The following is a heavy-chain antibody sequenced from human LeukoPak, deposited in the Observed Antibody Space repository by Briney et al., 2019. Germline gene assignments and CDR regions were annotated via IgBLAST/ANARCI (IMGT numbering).Heavy chain of an antibody. CDR1: GGTFSSYA. J-gene: IGHJ4*02. Sequence: ASVKVSCKASGGTFSSYAISWVRQAPGQGLEWMGGIIPIFGTANYAQKFQGRVTITADESTSTAYMELSSLRSEDTAVYYCARDENPITMVFLDYWGQGTLVTVSS. CDR2: IIPIFGTA. CDR3: ARDENPITMVFLDY. V-gene: IGHV1-69*01. D-gene: IGHD3-10*01.